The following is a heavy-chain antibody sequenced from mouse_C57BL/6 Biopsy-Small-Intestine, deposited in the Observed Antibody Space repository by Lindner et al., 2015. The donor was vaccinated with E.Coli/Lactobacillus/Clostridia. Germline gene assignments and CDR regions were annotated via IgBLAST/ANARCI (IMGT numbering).Heavy chain of an antibody. CDR2: IYPGDGDT. D-gene: IGHD1-1*02. J-gene: IGHJ2*01. V-gene: IGHV1-82*01. Sequence: VQLQESGPELVKPGASVKISCKASGYAFSSSWMNWVKQRPGKGLEWIGRIYPGDGDTNYNEQFNGKATLTADRSSSTAYMQLSSLTSEDSAVYFCARLTYGDYFDYWGQGTTLTVSS. CDR1: GYAFSSSW. CDR3: ARLTYGDYFDY.